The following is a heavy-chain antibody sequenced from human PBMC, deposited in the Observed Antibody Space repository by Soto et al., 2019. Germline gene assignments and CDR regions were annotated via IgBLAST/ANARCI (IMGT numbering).Heavy chain of an antibody. CDR1: GYTLTELS. Sequence: ASVKVSCKVSGYTLTELSMHWVRQAPGKGLEWMGGSDPEDGETIYAQKFQGRVTMTEDTSTDTAYMELSSLRSEDTAVYYCATGKSITMIVVVGSLAFDIWGQGTMGTVSS. CDR3: ATGKSITMIVVVGSLAFDI. J-gene: IGHJ3*02. V-gene: IGHV1-24*01. D-gene: IGHD3-22*01. CDR2: SDPEDGET.